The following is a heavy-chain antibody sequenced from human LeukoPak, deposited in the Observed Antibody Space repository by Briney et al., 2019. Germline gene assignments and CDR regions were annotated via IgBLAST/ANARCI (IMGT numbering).Heavy chain of an antibody. D-gene: IGHD1-26*01. J-gene: IGHJ4*02. CDR2: IQYDGSNK. V-gene: IGHV3-30*02. CDR1: GFTFSSYG. CDR3: ASWGEGALDD. Sequence: GGSLRLSCAASGFTFSSYGMHWVRLAPGKGLEWVAFIQYDGSNKYYADSVKGRFTISRDNAKKSLYLQMNSLRVEDTGVYYCASWGEGALDDWGQGTLVTVSS.